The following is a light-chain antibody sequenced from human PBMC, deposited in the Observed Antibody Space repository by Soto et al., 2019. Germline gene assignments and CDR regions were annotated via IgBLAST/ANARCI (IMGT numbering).Light chain of an antibody. CDR3: QQADSFPLT. CDR2: ATS. Sequence: DIQMTQSPSSVSASIGDRVIISCRASQGISSWLAWYQQKPGKAPRLLIYATSRLQSGVRSRFSCSGFGTDFTLTISDLQPEDFATYYCQQADSFPLTFGGGTKVEIK. CDR1: QGISSW. J-gene: IGKJ4*01. V-gene: IGKV1D-12*01.